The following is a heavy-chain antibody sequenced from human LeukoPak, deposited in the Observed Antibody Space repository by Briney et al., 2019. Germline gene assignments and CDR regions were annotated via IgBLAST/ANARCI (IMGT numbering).Heavy chain of an antibody. CDR2: INPNSGGT. V-gene: IGHV1-2*02. D-gene: IGHD2-15*01. J-gene: IGHJ4*02. Sequence: ASVKVACKASGYTFTGYYMNWVRQAHGQGLEWMGWINPNSGGTNYAQKFQGRVTMTRDTSISTAYMELSRLRSDDTAVYYCARAGPLGGGSSLIDYWGQGTLVTVSS. CDR3: ARAGPLGGGSSLIDY. CDR1: GYTFTGYY.